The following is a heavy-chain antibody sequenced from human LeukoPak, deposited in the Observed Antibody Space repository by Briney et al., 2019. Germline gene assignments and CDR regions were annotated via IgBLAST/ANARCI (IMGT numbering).Heavy chain of an antibody. V-gene: IGHV3-74*01. CDR1: GFTFSSYW. Sequence: GGSLRLSCAASGFTFSSYWMHWVRQAPGKGLVWVSRLNNDGSSTNYADSVKGRFTISRDNAKNTLYLQMNSLRAEDTAVYYCARDRVSRDYGDYYYGMDVWGQGTTVTVSS. D-gene: IGHD4-17*01. CDR3: ARDRVSRDYGDYYYGMDV. CDR2: LNNDGSST. J-gene: IGHJ6*02.